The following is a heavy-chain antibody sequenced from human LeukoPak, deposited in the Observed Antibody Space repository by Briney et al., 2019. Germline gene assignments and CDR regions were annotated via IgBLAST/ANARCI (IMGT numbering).Heavy chain of an antibody. CDR2: IYSSGST. J-gene: IGHJ4*02. V-gene: IGHV4-39*07. Sequence: SSETLSLTCTVSGASISGSGYYWGWIRQPPGKGLEWIGSIYSSGSTYYNPSLQSRVTISVDTSRRQFSLRLTSVTAADTAMYYCATRSEDSGWSFDYWAQGNLVTVSS. D-gene: IGHD6-19*01. CDR3: ATRSEDSGWSFDY. CDR1: GASISGSGYY.